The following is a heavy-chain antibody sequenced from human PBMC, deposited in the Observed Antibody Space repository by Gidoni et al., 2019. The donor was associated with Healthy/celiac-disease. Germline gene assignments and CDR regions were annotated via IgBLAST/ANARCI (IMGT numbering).Heavy chain of an antibody. CDR2: ISGSGGST. D-gene: IGHD3-10*01. CDR3: AKDIASALEFGELVCYGMDV. J-gene: IGHJ6*02. Sequence: EVQLLASGGGLVQPGGSLRLSCAASGFTFSSYAMIWVRQAPGKGLEWVSAISGSGGSTYYADSVKGRFTISRDNSKNTLYLQMNSLRAEDTAVYYCAKDIASALEFGELVCYGMDVWGQGTTVTVSS. V-gene: IGHV3-23*01. CDR1: GFTFSSYA.